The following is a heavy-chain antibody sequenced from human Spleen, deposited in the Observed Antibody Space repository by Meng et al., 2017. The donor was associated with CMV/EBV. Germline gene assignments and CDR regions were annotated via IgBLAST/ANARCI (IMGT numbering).Heavy chain of an antibody. CDR3: ARGRAFDY. Sequence: ASVKVSCKASGYTFTGYFIHWVRQAPGQGLEWMGWINPNTGGTKYAQKFQGRVTMTRDTSISTASMELSSLRAEDTAVYYCARGRAFDYWGQGTLVTVSS. CDR2: INPNTGGT. CDR1: GYTFTGYF. V-gene: IGHV1-2*02. J-gene: IGHJ4*02.